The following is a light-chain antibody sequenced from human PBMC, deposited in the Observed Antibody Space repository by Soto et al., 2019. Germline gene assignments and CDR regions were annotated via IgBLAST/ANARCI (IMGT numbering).Light chain of an antibody. Sequence: QSVLTRPRSVSGSPGQSVTISCTGTSSDVGGYNYVSWYQEQPGKAPKLMIYDVSKRPSGVPDRFSGSKSGNTASLTISGLQAEDEADYYCCSYAGSYSYVFGTGTKLTVL. J-gene: IGLJ1*01. CDR2: DVS. CDR1: SSDVGGYNY. CDR3: CSYAGSYSYV. V-gene: IGLV2-11*01.